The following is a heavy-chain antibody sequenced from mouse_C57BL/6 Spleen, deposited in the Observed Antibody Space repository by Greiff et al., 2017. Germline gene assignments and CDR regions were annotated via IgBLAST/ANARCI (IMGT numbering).Heavy chain of an antibody. V-gene: IGHV2-2*01. D-gene: IGHD1-1*01. Sequence: QVQLQQSGPGLVQPSQSLSITCTVSGFSLTSYGVHWVRQSPGKGLEWLGVLWRGGSTDYNAAFISRLSISKDTSKSQVFFKMNSLQADDTAIYYCARWGRLLRGYAMDYWGQGTSVTVSS. J-gene: IGHJ4*01. CDR1: GFSLTSYG. CDR2: LWRGGST. CDR3: ARWGRLLRGYAMDY.